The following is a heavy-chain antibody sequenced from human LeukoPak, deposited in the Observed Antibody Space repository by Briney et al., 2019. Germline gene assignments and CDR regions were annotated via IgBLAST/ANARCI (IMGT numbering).Heavy chain of an antibody. CDR3: ARHAENGYDRFDH. CDR1: GFSISTGYS. V-gene: IGHV4-38-2*01. CDR2: IYDSGST. Sequence: PSETLSLTCSVSGFSISTGYSWGWIRHPPGKGLEWIGYIYDSGSTNFKSPLKSRVTMPGDTSKNQFSLKVNSVTAADRAVYYCARHAENGYDRFDHWGPGTLVTVSS. J-gene: IGHJ4*02. D-gene: IGHD5-12*01.